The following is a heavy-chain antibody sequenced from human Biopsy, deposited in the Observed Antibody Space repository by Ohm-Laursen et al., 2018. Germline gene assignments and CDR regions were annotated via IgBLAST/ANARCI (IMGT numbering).Heavy chain of an antibody. CDR1: GGDINNYC. Sequence: SETLSLTCNVSGGDINNYCWSWIRQPAGKGLEWIGRIYPGGSTNYNPSLKSRFTMSVDTSKKQLSLRLRSVTAADTAMYYCASVVLGPTNDAFDLWGQGTMVVVSS. CDR3: ASVVLGPTNDAFDL. V-gene: IGHV4-4*07. J-gene: IGHJ3*01. CDR2: IYPGGST. D-gene: IGHD3-22*01.